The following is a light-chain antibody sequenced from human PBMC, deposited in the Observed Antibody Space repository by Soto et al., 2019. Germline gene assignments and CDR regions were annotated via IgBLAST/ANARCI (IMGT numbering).Light chain of an antibody. CDR1: SSNIGAGYD. CDR2: GNS. CDR3: QSYDSSLSGSV. J-gene: IGLJ3*02. Sequence: QSVLTQPPSVSGAPGQRVTISCTGSSSNIGAGYDVHWYQQLPGTAPKLLIYGNSNRPSGVPDRFSGSKSGTSASLAITGLQAADEADYYCQSYDSSLSGSVFGGGTKRPVL. V-gene: IGLV1-40*01.